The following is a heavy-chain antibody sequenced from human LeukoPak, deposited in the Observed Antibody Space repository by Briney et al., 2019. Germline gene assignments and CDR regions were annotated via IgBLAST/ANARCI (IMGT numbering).Heavy chain of an antibody. CDR3: ASFTITYNPFDY. V-gene: IGHV4-34*01. D-gene: IGHD3-10*01. CDR1: GGSFSGYY. CDR2: INHSGIT. J-gene: IGHJ4*02. Sequence: PSETLSFTCAIYGGSFSGYYWSWIRQPPGKGLEWIGEINHSGITNYNPSLKSRVTISVDTSKNQFSLKLSSVTAADTAVYYCASFTITYNPFDYWGQGTLVTVSS.